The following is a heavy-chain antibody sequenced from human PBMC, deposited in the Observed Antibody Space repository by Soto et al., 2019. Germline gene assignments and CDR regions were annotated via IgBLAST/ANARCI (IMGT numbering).Heavy chain of an antibody. CDR1: GYTFTSYY. D-gene: IGHD6-13*01. CDR3: ARVGLYSSSWDEDIDY. J-gene: IGHJ4*02. Sequence: ASVKVSCKASGYTFTSYYMHWVRQAPGQGLEWMGIINPSGGSTSYAQKFQGRVTMTRDTSTSTVYMELSSLRSEDTAVYYCARVGLYSSSWDEDIDYWGQGTLVTVSS. V-gene: IGHV1-46*01. CDR2: INPSGGST.